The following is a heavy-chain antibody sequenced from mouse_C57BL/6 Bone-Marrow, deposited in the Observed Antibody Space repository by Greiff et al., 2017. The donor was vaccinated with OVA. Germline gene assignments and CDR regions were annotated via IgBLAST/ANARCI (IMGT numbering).Heavy chain of an antibody. Sequence: EVKLVESGGGLVKPGGSLKLSCAASGFTFSSYAMSWVRQTPEKRLEWVATISDGGSYTYYPDNVKGRFTISRDNAKNNLYLQMSHLKSEDTAMYYGARPYYSNRGYFDVWGTGTTVTVSS. D-gene: IGHD2-5*01. CDR3: ARPYYSNRGYFDV. CDR1: GFTFSSYA. CDR2: ISDGGSYT. V-gene: IGHV5-4*03. J-gene: IGHJ1*03.